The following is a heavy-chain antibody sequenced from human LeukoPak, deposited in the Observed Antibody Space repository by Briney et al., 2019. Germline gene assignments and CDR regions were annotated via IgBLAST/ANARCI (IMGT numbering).Heavy chain of an antibody. J-gene: IGHJ5*02. D-gene: IGHD4-17*01. CDR2: IKQDGSEK. CDR3: ARATTPFGDPTQGWFDP. V-gene: IGHV3-7*01. Sequence: GGSLRLSCAASGFTFSSYWMSWVRQAPGKGLEWVANIKQDGSEKYYVDSVKGRFTISRDNAKNSLYLQMNSLRAGDTAVYYCARATTPFGDPTQGWFDPWGQGTLVTVSS. CDR1: GFTFSSYW.